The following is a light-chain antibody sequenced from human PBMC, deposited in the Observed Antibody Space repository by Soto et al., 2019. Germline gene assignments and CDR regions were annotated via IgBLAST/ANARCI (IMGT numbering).Light chain of an antibody. CDR1: QSVSSY. CDR3: QQRSHWPWT. Sequence: EIVLTQSPATLSLSPGERATLSCRASQSVSSYLAWYQQKPGQAPRLLIYDASNKATGILDRFSGNGSGTDLTLPICSLEPEDFAVYYCQQRSHWPWTFGQGTKVEIK. CDR2: DAS. J-gene: IGKJ1*01. V-gene: IGKV3-11*01.